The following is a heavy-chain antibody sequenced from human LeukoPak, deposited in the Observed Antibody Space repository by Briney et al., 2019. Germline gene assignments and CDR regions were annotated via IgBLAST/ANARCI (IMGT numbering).Heavy chain of an antibody. CDR2: MNPNSGNT. Sequence: GASVKVSCKTSGYTFTGYFIHWVRQAPGQGLEWMGWMNPNSGNTGYAQKFQGRVTITRNTSISTAYMELSSLRSEDTAVYYCARGTVFNPYYYYYMDVWGKGTTVTVSS. J-gene: IGHJ6*03. CDR3: ARGTVFNPYYYYYMDV. D-gene: IGHD4-17*01. CDR1: GYTFTGYF. V-gene: IGHV1-8*03.